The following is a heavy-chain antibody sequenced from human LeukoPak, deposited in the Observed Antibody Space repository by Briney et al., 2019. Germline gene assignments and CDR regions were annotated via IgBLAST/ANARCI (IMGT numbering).Heavy chain of an antibody. V-gene: IGHV4-34*01. CDR2: INHSGST. J-gene: IGHJ6*03. CDR1: GGSFSGYY. CDR3: ARGRYSSSWYGYYYYMDV. D-gene: IGHD6-13*01. Sequence: SETLSLTCVVYGGSFSGYYWSWIRQPPGKGLEWIGEINHSGSTNYNPSLKSRVTISVDTSKNQFSLKLSSVTAADTAVYYCARGRYSSSWYGYYYYMDVWGKGTTVTVSS.